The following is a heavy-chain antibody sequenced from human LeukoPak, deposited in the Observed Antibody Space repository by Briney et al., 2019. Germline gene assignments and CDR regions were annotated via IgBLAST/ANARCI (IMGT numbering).Heavy chain of an antibody. CDR1: GFTFTNYA. CDR3: ARRPRDTSGYYLGAFHD. Sequence: GGSLRLSCAASGFTFTNYAMTWVRQAPGKGLEWVSVIGASAADTYYSDSVKGRFTVSRDNSQNTLFLHRSSLRAEDTAVYFCARRPRDTSGYYLGAFHDWGQGTTVTVSS. J-gene: IGHJ3*01. V-gene: IGHV3-23*01. CDR2: IGASAADT. D-gene: IGHD3-22*01.